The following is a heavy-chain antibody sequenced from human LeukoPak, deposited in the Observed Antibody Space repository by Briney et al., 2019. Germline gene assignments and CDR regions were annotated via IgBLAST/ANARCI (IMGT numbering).Heavy chain of an antibody. V-gene: IGHV1-8*03. J-gene: IGHJ4*02. Sequence: GASVKVSCKASGYTFTSYDINWVRQATGQGLECMGWMNPNRGNTGYAQKFQGRVTITRNTSISTAYMELSSLRFEDTAVYYCARGARTYCGGDCYLISYYFDYWGQGTLVTVSS. D-gene: IGHD2-21*02. CDR2: MNPNRGNT. CDR3: ARGARTYCGGDCYLISYYFDY. CDR1: GYTFTSYD.